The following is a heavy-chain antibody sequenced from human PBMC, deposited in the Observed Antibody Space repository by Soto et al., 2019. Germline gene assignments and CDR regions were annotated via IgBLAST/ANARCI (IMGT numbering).Heavy chain of an antibody. Sequence: GESLKISCEASGYIFTSYWIAWVRQMPGKGLEWMGMIYPGDSDTRYSPSFQGQITISADKSINTVYLQWSSLKASDTAIYYCARFGWNFYKAVDVWGQGTTVTVSS. J-gene: IGHJ6*02. CDR1: GYIFTSYW. D-gene: IGHD3-10*01. V-gene: IGHV5-51*01. CDR2: IYPGDSDT. CDR3: ARFGWNFYKAVDV.